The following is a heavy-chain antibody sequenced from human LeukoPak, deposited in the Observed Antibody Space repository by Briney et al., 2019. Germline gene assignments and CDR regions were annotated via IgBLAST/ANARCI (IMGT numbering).Heavy chain of an antibody. V-gene: IGHV1-2*04. D-gene: IGHD2-21*02. CDR1: GYTFTGYY. CDR2: INPNSGGT. J-gene: IGHJ4*02. CDR3: ATARCGGDCYPSFDY. Sequence: ASVKVSCKASGYTFTGYYMHWVRQAPGQGLQWTGWINPNSGGTNYAQKFQGWVTMTRDTSISTAYMELSRLTSDDTAVYYCATARCGGDCYPSFDYWGQGTLVTVSS.